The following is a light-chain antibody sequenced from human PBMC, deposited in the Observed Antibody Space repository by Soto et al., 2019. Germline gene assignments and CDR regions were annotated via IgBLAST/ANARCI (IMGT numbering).Light chain of an antibody. CDR3: CSYAGSSTYV. Sequence: QSVLTQPASVSGAPGQSITISCTGTSSDVVSYNLVSWYQQHPGKAPKLMIYEVSKRPSGVSNRFSGSKSGNTASLTISGLQAEDEADYYCCSYAGSSTYVFGTGTKVTV. J-gene: IGLJ1*01. CDR2: EVS. V-gene: IGLV2-23*02. CDR1: SSDVVSYNL.